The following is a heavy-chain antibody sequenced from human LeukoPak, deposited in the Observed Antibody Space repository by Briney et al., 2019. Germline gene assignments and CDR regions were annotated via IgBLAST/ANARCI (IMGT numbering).Heavy chain of an antibody. Sequence: SETLSLTCTVPGGSISSGDYYWSWIRQPPGKGLEWIGYIYYSGSTYYNPSLKSRVTISVDTSKNQFSLKLSSVTAADTAVYYCARVVVVPAAIFGTYYYYGMDVWGQGTTVTVSS. V-gene: IGHV4-30-4*01. CDR3: ARVVVVPAAIFGTYYYYGMDV. J-gene: IGHJ6*02. CDR2: IYYSGST. CDR1: GGSISSGDYY. D-gene: IGHD2-2*02.